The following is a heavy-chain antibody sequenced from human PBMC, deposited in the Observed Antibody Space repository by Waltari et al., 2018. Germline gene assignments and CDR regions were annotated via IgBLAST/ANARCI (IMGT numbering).Heavy chain of an antibody. D-gene: IGHD3-10*01. Sequence: LEWIGEIYHSGSTNYNPSLKSRVTISVDKSKNQFSLKLSSVTAADTAVYYCARGLKYYYGSGSYSFDYWGQGTLVTVSS. CDR3: ARGLKYYYGSGSYSFDY. V-gene: IGHV4-4*02. CDR2: IYHSGST. J-gene: IGHJ4*02.